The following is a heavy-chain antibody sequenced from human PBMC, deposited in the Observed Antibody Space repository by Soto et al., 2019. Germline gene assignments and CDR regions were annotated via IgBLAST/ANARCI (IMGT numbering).Heavy chain of an antibody. CDR3: AIAGVVWYLY. CDR2: LNPNSGDT. D-gene: IGHD6-13*01. Sequence: QVQLVQSGAEVKKPGASVKVSCKASGYTFSSYDINWVRQATGQGLEWMGWLNPNSGDTGYAQKFQGRVTLTRDTSINSPYIDLSSLTSYDTAVYYCAIAGVVWYLYWGQGTLVTVSS. CDR1: GYTFSSYD. J-gene: IGHJ4*02. V-gene: IGHV1-8*01.